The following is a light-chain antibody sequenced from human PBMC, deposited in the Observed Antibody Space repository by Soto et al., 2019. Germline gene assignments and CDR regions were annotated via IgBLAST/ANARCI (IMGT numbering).Light chain of an antibody. J-gene: IGKJ2*01. V-gene: IGKV4-1*01. Sequence: DIVMTQSPDSLAVSLGERATINCKSSRNILYYSNQKNYLAWYQQKPEQTPRLLIYWASTRESGVPDRFSGSESGTEFTLTISSLRAEDVAVYYCQQYYSVPPTFGPGTKLEIK. CDR2: WAS. CDR3: QQYYSVPPT. CDR1: RNILYYSNQKNY.